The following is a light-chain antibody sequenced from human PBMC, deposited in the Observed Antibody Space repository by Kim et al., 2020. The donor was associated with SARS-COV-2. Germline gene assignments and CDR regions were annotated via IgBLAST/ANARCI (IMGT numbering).Light chain of an antibody. Sequence: SYELTQPPSVSVSPGQTASITCSGDKLGDKYACWYQQKPGQSPVLVIYQDSKRPSGIPERFSGSNSGNTATLTISGTQAMDEADYYCQAWDSITSVVFGG. V-gene: IGLV3-1*01. CDR2: QDS. J-gene: IGLJ2*01. CDR3: QAWDSITSVV. CDR1: KLGDKY.